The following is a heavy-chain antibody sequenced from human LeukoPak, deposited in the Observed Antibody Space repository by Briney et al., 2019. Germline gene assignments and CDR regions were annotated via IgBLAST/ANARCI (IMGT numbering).Heavy chain of an antibody. CDR3: ARVGILWFGELIPFFDY. CDR2: IIPIFGTA. V-gene: IGHV1-69*13. J-gene: IGHJ4*02. CDR1: GGTFSSYA. D-gene: IGHD3-10*01. Sequence: GASVKVSCKASGGTFSSYAISWVRQAPGQGLEWMGGIIPIFGTANYAQKFQGRVTITADESTSTAYMELSSLRSEDTAVYYCARVGILWFGELIPFFDYWGQGTLVTVSS.